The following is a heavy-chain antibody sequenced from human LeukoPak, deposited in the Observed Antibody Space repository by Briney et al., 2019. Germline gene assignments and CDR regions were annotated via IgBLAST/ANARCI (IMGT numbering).Heavy chain of an antibody. J-gene: IGHJ4*02. Sequence: PSETLSLTCTVSGGSISSYYWSWIRQPPGKGLEWIGYIYYSGSTNYNPSLKSRVTISVDTSKNQFSLKLNSVTAADTAVYYCARAEDYDILTGYYDYWGQGTLVTVSS. D-gene: IGHD3-9*01. CDR2: IYYSGST. V-gene: IGHV4-59*08. CDR3: ARAEDYDILTGYYDY. CDR1: GGSISSYY.